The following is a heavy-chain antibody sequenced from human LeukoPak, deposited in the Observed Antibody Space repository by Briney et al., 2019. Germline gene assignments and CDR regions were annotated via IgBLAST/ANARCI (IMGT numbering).Heavy chain of an antibody. Sequence: SSETLSLTCTVSGGSISSYYWSWIRQPPGKGLEWIGYIYYSGSNNYNLSLKSRVIISVDTSNNQSSLKLSSVTATDTAVHCCESEHRCSWSYYFDYWGQGTLVTVSS. V-gene: IGHV4-59*08. D-gene: IGHD6-13*01. CDR3: ESEHRCSWSYYFDY. CDR2: IYYSGSN. J-gene: IGHJ4*02. CDR1: GGSISSYY.